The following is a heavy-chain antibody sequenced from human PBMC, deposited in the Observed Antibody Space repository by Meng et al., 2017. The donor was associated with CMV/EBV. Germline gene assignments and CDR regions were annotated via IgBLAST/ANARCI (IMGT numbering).Heavy chain of an antibody. V-gene: IGHV1-69*05. Sequence: SVKVSCKASGGTFSSYAISWVRQAPGQGLEWMGGIIPILGTANYAQKFQGRVTITTDESTSTAYMELSSLRSEDTAVYYCARPSTARRVWSGYPHDYYYGMDVWGQGTTVTVSS. CDR1: GGTFSSYA. D-gene: IGHD3-3*01. CDR2: IIPILGTA. J-gene: IGHJ6*02. CDR3: ARPSTARRVWSGYPHDYYYGMDV.